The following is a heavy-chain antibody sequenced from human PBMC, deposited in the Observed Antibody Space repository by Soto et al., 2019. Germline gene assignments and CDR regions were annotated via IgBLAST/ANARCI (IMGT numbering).Heavy chain of an antibody. CDR2: VTWNSVAT. D-gene: IGHD3-16*01. Sequence: EVQLVESGGGLVQPGRSLRLSCTASGFIFDNHAMHWVRQAPGKGLEWVAGVTWNSVATGYADSVKGRFTISRDNAKNSLYLQMNSLSAEDTAVYCCVKEGGMKYFDFWGRGTVVTVSS. CDR3: VKEGGMKYFDF. CDR1: GFIFDNHA. J-gene: IGHJ2*01. V-gene: IGHV3-9*01.